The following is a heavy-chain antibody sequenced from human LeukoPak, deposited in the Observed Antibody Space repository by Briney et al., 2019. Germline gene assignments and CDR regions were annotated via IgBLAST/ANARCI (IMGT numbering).Heavy chain of an antibody. CDR3: ARGLRSILRFDP. J-gene: IGHJ5*02. CDR2: INHSGST. CDR1: GDSISSSSYY. Sequence: SETLSLTCTVSGDSISSSSYYWSWIRQPPGKGLEWIGEINHSGSTNYNPSLKSRVTISVDTSKNQFSLKLSSVTAADTAVYYCARGLRSILRFDPWGQGTLVTVSS. V-gene: IGHV4-39*07.